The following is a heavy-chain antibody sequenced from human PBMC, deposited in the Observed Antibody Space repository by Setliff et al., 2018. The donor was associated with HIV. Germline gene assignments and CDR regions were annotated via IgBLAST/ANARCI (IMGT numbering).Heavy chain of an antibody. V-gene: IGHV4-4*02. CDR2: IYHSGST. D-gene: IGHD5-12*01. CDR1: SGSISSSNW. CDR3: ARGSGYDSYYYYYMDV. J-gene: IGHJ6*03. Sequence: SETLSLTCAVSSGSISSSNWWSWVRQPPGKELEWIGEIYHSGSTNYNPSLKSRVTISPDRFKNQFSLKLSSVTAADTAVYYCARGSGYDSYYYYYMDVWGKGTTVTVSS.